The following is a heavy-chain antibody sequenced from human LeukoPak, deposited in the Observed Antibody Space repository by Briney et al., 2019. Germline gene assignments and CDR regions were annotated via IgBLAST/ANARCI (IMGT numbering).Heavy chain of an antibody. D-gene: IGHD6-19*01. V-gene: IGHV7-4-1*02. CDR1: GYTFTSYA. CDR3: ARRMCXSGXXYYYXAMDV. CDR2: INTNTGNS. J-gene: IGHJ6*02. Sequence: GASVKASCKASGYTFTSYAMNWVRQAPGQGLEWMGWINTNTGNSMYAQGFTGRFVFSLDTSVSTAYLQISSLKAEDTAVYYCARRMCXSGXXYYYXAMDVWGQGTTVTVSS.